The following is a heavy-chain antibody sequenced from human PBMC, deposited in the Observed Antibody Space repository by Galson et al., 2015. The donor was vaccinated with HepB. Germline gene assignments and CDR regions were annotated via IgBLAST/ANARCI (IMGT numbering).Heavy chain of an antibody. J-gene: IGHJ6*02. Sequence: QSGAEVKKPGESLRISCKGSGYSFTSYWISWVRQMPGKGLEWMGRIDPSDSYTNYSPSFQGHVTISADKSISTAYLQWSSLKASDTAMNYGARHSLPGEIRLKYYDSSGWTVDVWGQGTTVTVSS. V-gene: IGHV5-10-1*01. CDR3: ARHSLPGEIRLKYYDSSGWTVDV. CDR2: IDPSDSYT. D-gene: IGHD3-22*01. CDR1: GYSFTSYW.